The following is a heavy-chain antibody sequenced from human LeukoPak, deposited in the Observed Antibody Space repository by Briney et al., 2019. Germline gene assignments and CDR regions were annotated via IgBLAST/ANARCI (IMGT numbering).Heavy chain of an antibody. CDR1: GYSISSGYY. CDR2: IFHSGST. Sequence: SETLSLTCAVSGYSISSGYYWGWIRQPPGKGLEWIGSIFHSGSTYYNPSLKSRVNMSVDTSKNQISLKLSSVTAADTAVYYCARASGSYGSGSYYYYGRDVWGKGTTVTVSS. D-gene: IGHD3-10*01. V-gene: IGHV4-38-2*01. J-gene: IGHJ6*04. CDR3: ARASGSYGSGSYYYYGRDV.